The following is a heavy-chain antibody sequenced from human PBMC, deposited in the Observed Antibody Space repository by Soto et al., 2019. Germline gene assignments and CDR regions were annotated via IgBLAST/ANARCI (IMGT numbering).Heavy chain of an antibody. J-gene: IGHJ3*02. CDR1: GFPFRRYP. Sequence: EEQLLESGGGLVRPGGSLSLSCEASGFPFRRYPITWFRQAPGKGMEWVPAIQASADTTYDADSVKGRFTISRDNSKNTMYVRMNSLRGEDTAVYYCARVRPLRDCTRTSCLGAFDIWGQGTMVTVS. D-gene: IGHD2-2*01. V-gene: IGHV3-23*01. CDR2: IQASADTT. CDR3: ARVRPLRDCTRTSCLGAFDI.